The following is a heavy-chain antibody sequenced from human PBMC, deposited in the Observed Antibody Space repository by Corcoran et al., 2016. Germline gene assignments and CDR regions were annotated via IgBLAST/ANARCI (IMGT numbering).Heavy chain of an antibody. J-gene: IGHJ5*02. CDR2: INPNSGGT. D-gene: IGHD2-2*01. Sequence: QVQLVQSGAEVKKPGASVKVSCKASGYTFTGYYMHWVRQAPGQGLEWMGWINPNSGGTNYAQKFQGRVTMTRDTSISTAYMELSRLKSNDTAVDYWARATTTRGKMVVVPAAPSLGLHGFDPWGQGNLVTGSS. V-gene: IGHV1-2*02. CDR3: ARATTTRGKMVVVPAAPSLGLHGFDP. CDR1: GYTFTGYY.